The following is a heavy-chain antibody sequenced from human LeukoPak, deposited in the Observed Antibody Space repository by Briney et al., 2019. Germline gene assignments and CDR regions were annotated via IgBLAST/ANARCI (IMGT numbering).Heavy chain of an antibody. D-gene: IGHD3-22*01. J-gene: IGHJ4*02. CDR1: GYTFTSYG. CDR3: ARDSDSSGYYWYYFDY. V-gene: IGHV1-18*01. CDR2: ISAYNGNT. Sequence: ASVKVSCKASGYTFTSYGISWVRQAPGQGLEWMGWISAYNGNTNYAQKLQGRVTITTDTSTSTAYMELRSLRSDDTAVYYCARDSDSSGYYWYYFDYWGQGTLVTVSS.